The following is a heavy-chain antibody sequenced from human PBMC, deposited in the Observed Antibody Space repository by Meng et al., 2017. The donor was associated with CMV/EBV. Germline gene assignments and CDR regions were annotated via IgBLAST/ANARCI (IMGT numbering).Heavy chain of an antibody. D-gene: IGHD6-13*01. Sequence: GESLKISCKGSGYSFTSYWIGWVRQMPGKGLEWMGIIYPGDSDTRYSPSFQGQVTISADKSISTAYLQWSSLKASDTAMYYCARTDSYSSSWPNWFDPWGQGTLVTVSS. CDR3: ARTDSYSSSWPNWFDP. CDR1: GYSFTSYW. CDR2: IYPGDSDT. J-gene: IGHJ5*02. V-gene: IGHV5-51*01.